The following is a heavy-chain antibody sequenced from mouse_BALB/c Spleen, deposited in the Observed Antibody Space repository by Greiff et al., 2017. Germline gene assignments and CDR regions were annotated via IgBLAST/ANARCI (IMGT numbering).Heavy chain of an antibody. J-gene: IGHJ2*01. V-gene: IGHV5-4*02. CDR2: ISDGGSYT. D-gene: IGHD1-1*01. Sequence: EVQLQESGGGLVKPGGSLKLSCAASGFTFSDYYMYWVRQTPEKRLEWVATISDGGSYTYYPDSVKGRFTISRDNAKNNLYLQMSSLKSEDTAMYYCARDYYGSSYGFDYWGQGTTLTVSS. CDR3: ARDYYGSSYGFDY. CDR1: GFTFSDYY.